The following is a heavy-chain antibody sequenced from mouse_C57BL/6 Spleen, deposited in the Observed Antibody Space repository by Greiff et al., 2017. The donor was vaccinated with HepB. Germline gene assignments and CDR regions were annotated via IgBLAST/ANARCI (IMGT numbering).Heavy chain of an antibody. V-gene: IGHV1-64*01. Sequence: QVQLQQPGAELVKPGASVKLSCKASGYTFTSYWMHWVKQRPGQGLEWIGMIHPNSGSTNYNEKFKSKATLTVDTSSSTAYRQLSSHKSEDSAAYCCARSLDGYDAMDYWGQGTSVTVSS. J-gene: IGHJ4*01. CDR3: ARSLDGYDAMDY. CDR1: GYTFTSYW. D-gene: IGHD2-3*01. CDR2: IHPNSGST.